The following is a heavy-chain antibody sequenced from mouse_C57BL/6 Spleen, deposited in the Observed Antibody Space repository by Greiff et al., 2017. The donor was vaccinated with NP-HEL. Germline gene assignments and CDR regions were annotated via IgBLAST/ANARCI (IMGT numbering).Heavy chain of an antibody. D-gene: IGHD2-4*01. J-gene: IGHJ3*01. CDR1: GYTFTDYE. CDR3: IYDYPSFAY. CDR2: IDPETGGT. Sequence: QVQLQQSGAELARPGASVTLSCKASGYTFTDYEMHWVKQTPVHGLEWIGAIDPETGGTAYNQKFKGKAILTADKSSSTAYMELRSLTAEDSAVYYCIYDYPSFAYWGQGTLVTVSA. V-gene: IGHV1-15*01.